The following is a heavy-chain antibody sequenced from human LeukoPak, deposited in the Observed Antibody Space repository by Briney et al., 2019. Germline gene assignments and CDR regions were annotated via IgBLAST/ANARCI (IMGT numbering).Heavy chain of an antibody. Sequence: GGSLRLSCAASGFTFSSYSMNWVRQAPGKGLEWVSSISSSSSYIYYADSVKGRFTISRDNSKNTLYLQMNSLRAEDTAVYYCAKIAYYDSSGDYWGQGTLVTVSS. CDR2: ISSSSSYI. D-gene: IGHD3-22*01. J-gene: IGHJ4*02. CDR3: AKIAYYDSSGDY. V-gene: IGHV3-21*04. CDR1: GFTFSSYS.